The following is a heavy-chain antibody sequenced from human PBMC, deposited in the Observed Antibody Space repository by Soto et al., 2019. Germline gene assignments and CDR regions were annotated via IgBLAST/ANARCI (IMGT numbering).Heavy chain of an antibody. Sequence: HPGGSLRLSCAASGFTFSSYAMSWVRQAPGKGLEWVSAVSGSGGSTYYADSVKGRFTISRDNSKNTLYLQMNSLRAEDTAVYYCAKPKYSSSWYCFDYWGQGTLVTVSS. D-gene: IGHD6-13*01. CDR3: AKPKYSSSWYCFDY. CDR1: GFTFSSYA. J-gene: IGHJ4*02. CDR2: VSGSGGST. V-gene: IGHV3-23*01.